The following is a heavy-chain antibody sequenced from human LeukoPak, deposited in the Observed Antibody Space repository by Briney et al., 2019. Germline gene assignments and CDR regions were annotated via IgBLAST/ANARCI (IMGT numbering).Heavy chain of an antibody. V-gene: IGHV3-74*01. CDR2: INSDGGGA. J-gene: IGHJ5*02. CDR3: ARDVPHNWFDT. Sequence: PGGSLRLSCAASGITFGNNWMHWVRQGRGKGLVWISCINSDGGGAIYADSVKGRFTVSRDNAKNTLYLQMNSLRAEDTAVYYCARDVPHNWFDTWGQGTLVTVSS. CDR1: GITFGNNW.